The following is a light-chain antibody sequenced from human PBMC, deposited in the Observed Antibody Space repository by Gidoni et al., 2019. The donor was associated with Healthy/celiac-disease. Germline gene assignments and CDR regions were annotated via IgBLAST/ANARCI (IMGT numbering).Light chain of an antibody. CDR1: QSISSW. J-gene: IGKJ3*01. CDR3: QQYNSYPFT. V-gene: IGKV1-5*03. Sequence: DIHMTQSPSTLSASVGERVTITCRACQSISSWLSWYQQNPGKAPKLLIYKASSLESGVPSRFSGSGYGTEFTLTISSLQPDDFATYYCQQYNSYPFTLGPGTKVDIK. CDR2: KAS.